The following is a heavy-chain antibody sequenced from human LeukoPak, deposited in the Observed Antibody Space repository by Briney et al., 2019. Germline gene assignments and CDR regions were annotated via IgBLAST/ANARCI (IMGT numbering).Heavy chain of an antibody. Sequence: GGSLRLSCAASGFTFSNYAMNWVRQAPGKGLEWVSTITGSGDTTYYADSVKGRFTISRDNSKNTLYLQMNSLRAEDTAVYYCARESDHILTGYYKYYFDYWGQGTLVTVSS. CDR2: ITGSGDTT. J-gene: IGHJ4*02. CDR3: ARESDHILTGYYKYYFDY. D-gene: IGHD3-9*01. CDR1: GFTFSNYA. V-gene: IGHV3-23*01.